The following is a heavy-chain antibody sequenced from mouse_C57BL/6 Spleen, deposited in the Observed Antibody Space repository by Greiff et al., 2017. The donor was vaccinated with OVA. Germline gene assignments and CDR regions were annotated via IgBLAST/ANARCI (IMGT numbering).Heavy chain of an antibody. V-gene: IGHV1-53*01. CDR2: INPSNGGT. CDR1: GYTFTSYW. Sequence: VQLQQPGTELVKPGASVKLSCKASGYTFTSYWMHWVKQRSGQGLEWIGNINPSNGGTNYNEKFKSKATLTVDKSASTAYLQLSSLTSEDAAVYYCARGRLPYAMDYWGQGTSVTVSS. J-gene: IGHJ4*01. D-gene: IGHD1-2*01. CDR3: ARGRLPYAMDY.